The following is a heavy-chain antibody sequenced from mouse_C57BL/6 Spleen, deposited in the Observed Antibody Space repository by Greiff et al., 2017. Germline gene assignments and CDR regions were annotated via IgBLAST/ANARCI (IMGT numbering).Heavy chain of an antibody. CDR1: GYAFSGSW. CDR2: IYPGDGDT. V-gene: IGHV1-82*01. J-gene: IGHJ2*01. Sequence: VKLMESGPELVKPGASVKISCKASGYAFSGSWMNWVKQRPGKGLEWIGRIYPGDGDTNYNGKFKGKATLTADKSSSTAYMQLSTLTSEDSAVYFCEADYGGGYFDYWGQGTTLTVSS. D-gene: IGHD2-4*01. CDR3: EADYGGGYFDY.